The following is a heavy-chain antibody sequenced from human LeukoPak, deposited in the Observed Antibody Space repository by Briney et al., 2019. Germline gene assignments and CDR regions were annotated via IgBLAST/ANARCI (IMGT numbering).Heavy chain of an antibody. CDR1: GFTFSSYW. J-gene: IGHJ4*02. V-gene: IGHV3-74*01. D-gene: IGHD6-6*01. Sequence: GGSLRLSCTASGFTFSSYWMHWVRQAPGKGLVWISRINSDGGSTSYADSVKGRFTISRDNAKNTLYLQMNSLRAEDTAVYYCAKDLVWVSSSSGGSYWGQGTLVTVSS. CDR3: AKDLVWVSSSSGGSY. CDR2: INSDGGST.